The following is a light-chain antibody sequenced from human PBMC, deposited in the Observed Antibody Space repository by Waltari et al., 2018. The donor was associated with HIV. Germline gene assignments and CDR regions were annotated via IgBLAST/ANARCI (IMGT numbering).Light chain of an antibody. Sequence: SYELTQQPSVSVSPGQTASITCSGDKLGDKFACWYQQKPGQSPVVVVYQDTRRPSGIPERFSGSNSGNTATLTISGTQAMDEADYYCQAWDSSTAVFGGGTKLTVL. V-gene: IGLV3-1*01. J-gene: IGLJ2*01. CDR1: KLGDKF. CDR2: QDT. CDR3: QAWDSSTAV.